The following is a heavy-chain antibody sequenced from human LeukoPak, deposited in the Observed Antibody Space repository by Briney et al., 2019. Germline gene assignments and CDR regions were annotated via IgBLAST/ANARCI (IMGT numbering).Heavy chain of an antibody. Sequence: PGGSLRLSCAASGFTFSSYVMSWVRQAPGKGLEWVSYITSGGTTIYYADSVKGRFTISRDNAKNSLYLQMNSLRAEDTAVYYCARDYSTVTTFFDYWGQGTLVTVSS. V-gene: IGHV3-48*01. J-gene: IGHJ4*02. CDR3: ARDYSTVTTFFDY. D-gene: IGHD4-17*01. CDR2: ITSGGTTI. CDR1: GFTFSSYV.